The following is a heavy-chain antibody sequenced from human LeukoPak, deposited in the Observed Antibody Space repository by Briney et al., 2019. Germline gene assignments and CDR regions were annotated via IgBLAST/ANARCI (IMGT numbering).Heavy chain of an antibody. CDR2: ISYDGSNK. D-gene: IGHD3-10*01. V-gene: IGHV3-30*18. J-gene: IGHJ4*02. CDR3: TKDFESVVPYYGSGTDY. CDR1: GFSFSSYG. Sequence: GGSLRLSCAASGFSFSSYGMHWVRQAPGKGLEWVAVISYDGSNKYYAGSVKGRFTISRDNSKNTLYLQMNNLRAEDTAVYYCTKDFESVVPYYGSGTDYWGQGTLVTVSS.